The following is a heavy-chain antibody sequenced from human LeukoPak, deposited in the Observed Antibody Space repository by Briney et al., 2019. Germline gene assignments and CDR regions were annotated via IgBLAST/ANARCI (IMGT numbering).Heavy chain of an antibody. D-gene: IGHD2-21*02. V-gene: IGHV3-23*01. CDR1: GFTFSNYA. CDR3: AKRLGDERAFDY. J-gene: IGHJ4*02. Sequence: GGSLRLSCAASGFTFSNYAMSWVRQAPGKRLEWVSGISGTSGTINYADPVKGRFTISRDNSKNTVYLQMNSLRAEDTAVYYCAKRLGDERAFDYWGQGTLVTVSS. CDR2: ISGTSGTI.